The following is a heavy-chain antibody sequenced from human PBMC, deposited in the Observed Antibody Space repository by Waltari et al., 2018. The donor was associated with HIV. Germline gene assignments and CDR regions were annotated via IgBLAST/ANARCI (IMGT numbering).Heavy chain of an antibody. CDR2: ISSSSSTI. J-gene: IGHJ4*02. Sequence: EVKLVESGGGLVQPGGSLRLSCAAPGFTFSAYSLKWVRQAPGKGLELVSYISSSSSTIYYADSVKGRFTISRDNAKNSLYLQMNSLRAEDTAVYYCARDPVYSGSSLVYYFDYWGQGTLVTVSS. CDR1: GFTFSAYS. V-gene: IGHV3-48*01. D-gene: IGHD6-6*01. CDR3: ARDPVYSGSSLVYYFDY.